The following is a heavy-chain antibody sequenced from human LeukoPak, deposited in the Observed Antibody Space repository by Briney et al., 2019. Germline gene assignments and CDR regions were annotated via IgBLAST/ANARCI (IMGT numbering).Heavy chain of an antibody. Sequence: GGSLRLSCAASGFTVSSNYMSWFRQAPGKGLEGVSYISSSGSTIYYADSVKGRFTISRDNAKNSLSLQMNSLRAEDTAVYYCARGGDTYCGGDCHSSPVDYWGQGTLVTVSS. D-gene: IGHD2-21*02. CDR2: ISSSGSTI. J-gene: IGHJ4*02. CDR1: GFTVSSNY. V-gene: IGHV3-11*01. CDR3: ARGGDTYCGGDCHSSPVDY.